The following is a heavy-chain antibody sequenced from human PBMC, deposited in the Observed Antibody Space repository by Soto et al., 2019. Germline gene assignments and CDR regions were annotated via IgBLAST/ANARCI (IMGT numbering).Heavy chain of an antibody. J-gene: IGHJ1*01. Sequence: QVQLVQSGAEVKKPGSSVKVSCKASGGTFSSYAISWVRQAPGQGLESMGGIIPIFGTANYAQKFQGRVTITADKSTSTAYMELSSLRSEDTAVYYCAHYNTYSSVWYSFQHWVQGTLVTVSS. CDR1: GGTFSSYA. CDR2: IIPIFGTA. CDR3: AHYNTYSSVWYSFQH. D-gene: IGHD6-19*01. V-gene: IGHV1-69*06.